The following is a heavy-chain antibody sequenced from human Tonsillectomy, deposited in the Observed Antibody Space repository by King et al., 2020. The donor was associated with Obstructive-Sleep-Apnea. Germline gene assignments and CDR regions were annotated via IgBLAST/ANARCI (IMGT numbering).Heavy chain of an antibody. Sequence: VQLVESGGGLVQPGGSLRLSCAASGFTFSSYDMHWVRQATGKGLEWVSAIGTAGDTYYPGSVKGRFTISRENAKNSLYLQMNSLRAGDTAVYYCASSIAVAGTGHIEGAFDIWGQGTMVTVSS. CDR1: GFTFSSYD. J-gene: IGHJ3*02. CDR3: ASSIAVAGTGHIEGAFDI. CDR2: IGTAGDT. D-gene: IGHD6-19*01. V-gene: IGHV3-13*04.